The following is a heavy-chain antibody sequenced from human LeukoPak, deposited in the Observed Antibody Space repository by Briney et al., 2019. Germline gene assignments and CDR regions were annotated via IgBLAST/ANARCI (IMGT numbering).Heavy chain of an antibody. D-gene: IGHD2-8*02. V-gene: IGHV3-30-3*01. CDR2: ISDDGSNK. CDR3: ARVASGGYFDY. CDR1: GFTFSNYP. J-gene: IGHJ4*02. Sequence: GGSLRLSCAASGFTFSNYPMHWVRQAPGKVLEWGAVISDDGSNKYYADSVKGRFTISRDNSKNTLYLQMNSLRAEDTAVFYCARVASGGYFDYWGQGTLVTVSS.